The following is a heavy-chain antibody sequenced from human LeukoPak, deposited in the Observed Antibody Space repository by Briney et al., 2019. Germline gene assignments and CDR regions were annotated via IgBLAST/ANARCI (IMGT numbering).Heavy chain of an antibody. CDR1: GGSISSFY. D-gene: IGHD2-2*01. Sequence: PSETQSLTCTVSGGSISSFYWSWLRQPPGKGLEWIGYIYNSENTNYNPSLKSRVTISVDTSKNQFSLKLISVTALDTAVSYCASSKPDLDTWGQGTLVTVSS. J-gene: IGHJ5*02. CDR3: ASSKPDLDT. CDR2: IYNSENT. V-gene: IGHV4-59*08.